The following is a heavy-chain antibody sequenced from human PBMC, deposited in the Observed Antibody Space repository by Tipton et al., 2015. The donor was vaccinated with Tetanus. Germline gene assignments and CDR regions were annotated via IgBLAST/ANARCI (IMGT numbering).Heavy chain of an antibody. CDR3: ARGMRFFDF. J-gene: IGHJ4*02. Sequence: SLRLSCAASGFTFSTHALHWVRQAPGKGLEWVSSISSSSTIYYADSVKGRFTISRDNSKNTLYLQMNSLSTEDTAVYYCARGMRFFDFWGQGTLVTVSS. V-gene: IGHV3-69-1*01. CDR2: ISSSSTI. CDR1: GFTFSTHA.